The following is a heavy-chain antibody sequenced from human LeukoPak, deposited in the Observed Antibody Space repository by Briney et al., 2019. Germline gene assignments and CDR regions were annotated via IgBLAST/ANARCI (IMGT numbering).Heavy chain of an antibody. CDR1: GYTFTSYD. Sequence: GASVKVSCKASGYTFTSYDINWVRQATGQGLEWMGWMNPNSGNTGYAQKFQGRVTITRNTSISTAYMELSSLRSEDTAVYYCARGDDGYNSGHYYFDYWGQGTLVTVSS. V-gene: IGHV1-8*03. D-gene: IGHD5-24*01. J-gene: IGHJ4*02. CDR2: MNPNSGNT. CDR3: ARGDDGYNSGHYYFDY.